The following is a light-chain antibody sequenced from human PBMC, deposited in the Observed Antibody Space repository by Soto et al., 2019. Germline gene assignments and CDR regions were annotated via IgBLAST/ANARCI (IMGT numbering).Light chain of an antibody. V-gene: IGLV1-51*01. CDR2: DDN. CDR1: SSNIGGNS. J-gene: IGLJ1*01. Sequence: QSALTQPPSVSAAPGQKVTISCSGSSSNIGGNSVSWYQQLPGTAPKLLIYDDNKRPSGIPDRFSGSKSGTSATLGITGFQTPEQADYYCGSWDTSLSAYVFGTGTKVTV. CDR3: GSWDTSLSAYV.